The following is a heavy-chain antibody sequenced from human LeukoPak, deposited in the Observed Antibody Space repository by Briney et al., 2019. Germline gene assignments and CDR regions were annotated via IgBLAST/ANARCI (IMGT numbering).Heavy chain of an antibody. Sequence: PGGPLRLSCAASGFTFSSYGMHWVRQAPGKGLEWVAFIRYDGSNKYYADSVKGRFTISRDNSKNTLYLQMNSLRAEDAAVYFCAKAPVASCRGAYCYPFDSWGQGTLVTVSS. CDR1: GFTFSSYG. CDR2: IRYDGSNK. J-gene: IGHJ4*02. V-gene: IGHV3-30*02. CDR3: AKAPVASCRGAYCYPFDS. D-gene: IGHD2-21*01.